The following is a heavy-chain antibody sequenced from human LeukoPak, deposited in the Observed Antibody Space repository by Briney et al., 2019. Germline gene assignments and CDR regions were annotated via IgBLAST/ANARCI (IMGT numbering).Heavy chain of an antibody. V-gene: IGHV3-9*01. J-gene: IGHJ4*02. D-gene: IGHD6-19*01. CDR2: ISWNSGSI. CDR3: AKDSVAGTGGSFDY. CDR1: GFTFDDYA. Sequence: GGSLRLSCAASGFTFDDYAMHWVRQAPGKGLEWVSGISWNSGSIGYADSVKGRFTISRDNAKNSLYLQMNSLRAEDTALYYCAKDSVAGTGGSFDYWGQGTLVTVSS.